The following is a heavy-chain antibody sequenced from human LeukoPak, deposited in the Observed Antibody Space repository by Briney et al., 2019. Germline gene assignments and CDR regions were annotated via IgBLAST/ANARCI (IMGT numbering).Heavy chain of an antibody. CDR3: AKAPRAWFGELLIGYFQH. J-gene: IGHJ1*01. CDR2: ISSSSSYI. Sequence: GGSLRLSCAASGFTFSSYSMNWVRQAPGKGLEWVSSISSSSSYIYYADSVKGRFTISRDNAKNSLYLQMNSLRAEDTAVYYCAKAPRAWFGELLIGYFQHWGQGTLVTVSS. D-gene: IGHD3-10*01. CDR1: GFTFSSYS. V-gene: IGHV3-21*01.